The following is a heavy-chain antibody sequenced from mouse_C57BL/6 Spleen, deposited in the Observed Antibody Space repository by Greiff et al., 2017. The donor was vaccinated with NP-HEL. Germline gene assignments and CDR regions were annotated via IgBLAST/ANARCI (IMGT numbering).Heavy chain of an antibody. CDR1: GYTFTSYW. D-gene: IGHD1-1*01. J-gene: IGHJ2*01. CDR2: IYTGSGST. Sequence: QVQLQQPGAELVKPGASVKMSCKASGYTFTSYWITWVKQRPGQGLGWIGAIYTGSGSTNYNEKFQSKATLTVGPFSSTAYMQLSSLASEDSAVFYCARYYYGSSKDYLDYWGQGTTLTVSS. CDR3: ARYYYGSSKDYLDY. V-gene: IGHV1-55*01.